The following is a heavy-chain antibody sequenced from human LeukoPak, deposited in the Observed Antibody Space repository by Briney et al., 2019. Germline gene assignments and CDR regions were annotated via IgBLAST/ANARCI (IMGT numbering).Heavy chain of an antibody. CDR3: AKDSWQLAFTINS. D-gene: IGHD6-6*01. CDR1: GFTFSSYG. V-gene: IGHV3-30*02. CDR2: IRYDRGNK. Sequence: PGGSLRLSCAASGFTFSSYGMHWVRQAPGKGLEWVAFIRYDRGNKYYADSVKGRFTISRDNSKNTVYLQMNSLRAEDTAVYYCAKDSWQLAFTINSWGQGTLVTVSS. J-gene: IGHJ4*02.